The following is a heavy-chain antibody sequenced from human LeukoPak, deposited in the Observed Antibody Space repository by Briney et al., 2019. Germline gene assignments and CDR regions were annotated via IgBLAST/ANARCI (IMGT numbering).Heavy chain of an antibody. CDR2: IKSKTDGGTT. CDR1: GFXFSNAW. Sequence: GGSLRLSCGASGFXFSNAWMSWVRQAPGKGLEWVGRIKSKTDGGTTDYAAAVTGIFTISRDDAKNTLYLQMNSLKTEDTAVYYCTSGIGTLDFWGQGTLVTVSS. D-gene: IGHD6-13*01. CDR3: TSGIGTLDF. V-gene: IGHV3-15*01. J-gene: IGHJ4*02.